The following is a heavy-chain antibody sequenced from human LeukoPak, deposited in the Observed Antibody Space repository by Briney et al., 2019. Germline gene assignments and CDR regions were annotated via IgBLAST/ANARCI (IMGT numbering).Heavy chain of an antibody. CDR1: GFTFSSYW. D-gene: IGHD2-2*01. Sequence: PGGSLRLSCAASGFTFSSYWMHWVRQAPGKGLVWVSRINTDGSSTSYADSVKGRFTISRDNAKNTLYLQMNSLRAEDTAVYYCARDPAPHCSSTSCYDHYFDYWGQGTLVTVSS. J-gene: IGHJ4*02. CDR3: ARDPAPHCSSTSCYDHYFDY. CDR2: INTDGSST. V-gene: IGHV3-74*01.